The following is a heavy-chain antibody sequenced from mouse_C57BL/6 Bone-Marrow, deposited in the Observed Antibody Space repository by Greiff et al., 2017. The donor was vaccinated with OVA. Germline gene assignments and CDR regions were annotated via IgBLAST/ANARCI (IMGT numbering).Heavy chain of an antibody. V-gene: IGHV1-9*01. CDR3: AILLTTWFAY. J-gene: IGHJ3*01. Sequence: QVQLQQSGAELMKPGASVKLSCKATGYTFTGYWIEWVKQRPGHGLEWIGELLPGRGSTNYNEKFKGKATFTADTSSNTAYMQLSSLTTEDSAIYYCAILLTTWFAYWGQGTLVTVSA. CDR1: GYTFTGYW. D-gene: IGHD2-12*01. CDR2: LLPGRGST.